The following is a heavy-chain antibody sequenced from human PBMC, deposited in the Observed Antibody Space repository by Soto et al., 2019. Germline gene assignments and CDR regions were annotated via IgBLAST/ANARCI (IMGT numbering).Heavy chain of an antibody. CDR1: GFSLSTSGVG. J-gene: IGHJ4*02. CDR3: AHRPLTYSSGWYYFDY. CDR2: IYWDDDK. Sequence: QITLKESGPPLVKPTQTLTLTCTFSGFSLSTSGVGVGWIRQPPGKALEWLALIYWDDDKRYSPSLKSRLTITKDTSKNQVVLTMTNMDPVDTATYYCAHRPLTYSSGWYYFDYWGQGTLVTVSS. D-gene: IGHD6-19*01. V-gene: IGHV2-5*02.